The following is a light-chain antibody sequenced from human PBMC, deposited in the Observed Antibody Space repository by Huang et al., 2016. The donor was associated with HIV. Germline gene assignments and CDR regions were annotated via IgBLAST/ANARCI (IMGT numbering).Light chain of an antibody. CDR3: QYGET. Sequence: DIQMTQSPSTLSAFVGDRLTTTCRASQNISSWLAWYQQKPGKAPRLLIYKISSLESGDPSRFSGSGSGTEFTLTISSLQPDDIGTYYCQYGETFGQGSKVEVK. J-gene: IGKJ1*01. CDR2: KIS. V-gene: IGKV1-5*03. CDR1: QNISSW.